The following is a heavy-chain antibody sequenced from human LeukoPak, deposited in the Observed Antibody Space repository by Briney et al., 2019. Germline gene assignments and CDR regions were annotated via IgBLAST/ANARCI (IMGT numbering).Heavy chain of an antibody. J-gene: IGHJ6*02. Sequence: GGSLRLSCEASGLTFGSYAMGWVRQAPGKGLVWVSLITGSGGNTYYISSVKGRFTISRDNSKNTLYLQMNSLRAEDTAVYYCARSPAEYCSGGSCYGMDVWGQGTTVSVSS. CDR3: ARSPAEYCSGGSCYGMDV. V-gene: IGHV3-23*01. CDR2: ITGSGGNT. D-gene: IGHD2-15*01. CDR1: GLTFGSYA.